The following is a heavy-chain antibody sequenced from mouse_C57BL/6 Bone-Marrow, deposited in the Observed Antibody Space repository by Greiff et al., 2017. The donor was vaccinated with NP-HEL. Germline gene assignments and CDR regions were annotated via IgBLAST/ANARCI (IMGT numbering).Heavy chain of an antibody. J-gene: IGHJ2*01. V-gene: IGHV1-61*01. Sequence: QVQLKQPGAELVRPGSSVKLSCKASGYTFTSYWMDWVKQRPGQGLEWIGNIYPSDSETHYNQKFKDKATLTVDKPSSTAYMQLSSLTSEDSAVYYCARRGDGNPDYFDYWGQGTTLTVSS. CDR1: GYTFTSYW. D-gene: IGHD1-1*01. CDR2: IYPSDSET. CDR3: ARRGDGNPDYFDY.